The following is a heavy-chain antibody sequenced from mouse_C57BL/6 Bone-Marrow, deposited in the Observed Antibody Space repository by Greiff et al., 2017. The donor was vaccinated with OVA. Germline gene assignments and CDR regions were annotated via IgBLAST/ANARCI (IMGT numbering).Heavy chain of an antibody. V-gene: IGHV1-63*01. D-gene: IGHD1-1*01. Sequence: ESGAELVRPGTSVKMSCKASGYTFTNYWIGWAKQRPGHGLEWIGDIYPGGGYTNYNEKFKGKATLTADKSSSTAYMQFSSLTSEDSAIYYCARNYGSSYAMDYWGQGTSVTVSS. CDR1: GYTFTNYW. CDR3: ARNYGSSYAMDY. J-gene: IGHJ4*01. CDR2: IYPGGGYT.